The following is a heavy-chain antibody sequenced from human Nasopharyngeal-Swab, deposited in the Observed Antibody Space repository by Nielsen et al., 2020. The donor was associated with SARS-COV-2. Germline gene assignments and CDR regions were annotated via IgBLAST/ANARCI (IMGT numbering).Heavy chain of an antibody. V-gene: IGHV1-24*01. Sequence: ASVKVSCKVSGYTLTELSMHWVRQAPGKGLEWMGGFDPEDGETIYAQKFQGRVTMTKDTSTDTAYMELSSLRSEDTAVYYCATTPRRFLEWFLFDYWGQGTLVTVSS. D-gene: IGHD3-3*01. CDR1: GYTLTELS. CDR3: ATTPRRFLEWFLFDY. J-gene: IGHJ4*02. CDR2: FDPEDGET.